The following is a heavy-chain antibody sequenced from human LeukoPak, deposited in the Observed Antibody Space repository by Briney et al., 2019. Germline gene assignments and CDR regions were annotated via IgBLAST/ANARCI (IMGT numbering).Heavy chain of an antibody. V-gene: IGHV4-39*07. CDR1: GDSISNSNYH. CDR3: VRDFSGTPADY. Sequence: SETLSLTCSVSGDSISNSNYHWGWIRQPPGKGLEWIGSIYYSGTSYYYPSLRSRVTISVDTSKNQFSLKLTSVTAADTAIYYCVRDFSGTPADYWGQGTLVTVSS. CDR2: IYYSGTS. D-gene: IGHD1-14*01. J-gene: IGHJ4*02.